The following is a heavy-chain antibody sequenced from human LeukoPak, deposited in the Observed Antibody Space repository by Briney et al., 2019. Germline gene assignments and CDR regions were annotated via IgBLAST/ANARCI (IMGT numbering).Heavy chain of an antibody. CDR3: ARAIFGVVIGY. Sequence: PSETLSLTCTVSGGSISSGGYSWSWIRQHPGKGLEWIGYIYYSGSTYYNPSLKSRVTISVDTSKNQFSLKLGSVTAADTAVYYCARAIFGVVIGYWGQGTLVTVSS. J-gene: IGHJ4*02. CDR1: GGSISSGGYS. V-gene: IGHV4-31*03. CDR2: IYYSGST. D-gene: IGHD3-3*01.